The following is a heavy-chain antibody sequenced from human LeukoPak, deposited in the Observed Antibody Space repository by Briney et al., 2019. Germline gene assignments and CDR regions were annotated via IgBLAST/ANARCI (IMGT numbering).Heavy chain of an antibody. J-gene: IGHJ3*02. CDR3: ARESFPVYVSSGYPEAFDI. D-gene: IGHD3-22*01. CDR2: ISSSSSTI. V-gene: IGHV3-48*02. Sequence: GGSLRLSCAASGFTFSSYSMNWVRQAPGKGLEWVSYISSSSSTIYYADSVKGRFTISRDNAKNSLYLQMNSLRDEDTAVYYCARESFPVYVSSGYPEAFDIWGQGTMVTVSS. CDR1: GFTFSSYS.